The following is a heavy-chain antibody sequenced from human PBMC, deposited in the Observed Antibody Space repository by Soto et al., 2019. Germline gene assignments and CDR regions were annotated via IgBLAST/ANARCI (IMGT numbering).Heavy chain of an antibody. D-gene: IGHD3-10*01. CDR3: AKERRFGELSSPDH. CDR2: LSGSADST. J-gene: IGHJ4*02. V-gene: IGHV3-23*01. Sequence: PGGSLRLSCAASVFTFSSYAMTWVRQAPGRGLEWVSALSGSADSTYYADSVKGRFTISRDNSKNTLYLQMDSLRAEATAVYYWAKERRFGELSSPDHWGQGTLVTDSS. CDR1: VFTFSSYA.